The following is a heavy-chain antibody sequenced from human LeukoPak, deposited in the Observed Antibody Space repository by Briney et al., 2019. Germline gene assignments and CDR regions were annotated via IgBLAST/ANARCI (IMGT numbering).Heavy chain of an antibody. D-gene: IGHD3-10*02. CDR2: ISGNGGST. CDR3: AKEFVPRARAEYFQH. CDR1: GFSFSIHA. V-gene: IGHV3-23*01. J-gene: IGHJ1*01. Sequence: GGSLRLSCAASGFSFSIHAMTWVRQAPGKGLEWVSTISGNGGSTYYADSVKGRFTISRDNSKNTLYLQMNSLKAEDTAVYYCAKEFVPRARAEYFQHWGQGTVVTVSS.